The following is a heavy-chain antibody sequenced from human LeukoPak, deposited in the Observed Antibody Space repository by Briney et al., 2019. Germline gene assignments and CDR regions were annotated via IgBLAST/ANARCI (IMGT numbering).Heavy chain of an antibody. CDR2: INYSGGT. CDR1: GGXINSYY. V-gene: IGHV4-59*08. CDR3: ARYYYDSSGYSHGMDV. Sequence: SETLSLTCSVSGGXINSYYWSWIRQPPGKGLEWIGHINYSGGTKYNPSLKSRVTISVDTPKNQFSLKLSSVTAADTAVYYCARYYYDSSGYSHGMDVWGQGTTVTVSS. J-gene: IGHJ6*02. D-gene: IGHD3-22*01.